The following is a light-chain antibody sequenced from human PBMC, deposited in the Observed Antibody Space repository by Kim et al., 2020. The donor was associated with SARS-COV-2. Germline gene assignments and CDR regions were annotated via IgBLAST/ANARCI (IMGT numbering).Light chain of an antibody. CDR2: DVN. J-gene: IGLJ1*01. Sequence: GQSVTIACTGSSSDVCASTYVSWYRQYPAKAPKLMIYDVNNRPSGVSIRFSGSKSGNTASLTISGLQAEDEADYYCSSYTSTTTQVFGTGTKVTVL. V-gene: IGLV2-14*03. CDR1: SSDVCASTY. CDR3: SSYTSTTTQV.